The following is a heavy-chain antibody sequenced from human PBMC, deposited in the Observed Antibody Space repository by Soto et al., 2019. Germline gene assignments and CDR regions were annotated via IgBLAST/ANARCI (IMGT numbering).Heavy chain of an antibody. CDR2: IYYSGST. J-gene: IGHJ4*02. D-gene: IGHD3-16*01. CDR3: AREGGDGVDY. Sequence: SDTLSLTCTVSGGSISSGSYYWSWIRQHPGKGLEWIGYIYYSGSTYYNPSLKSRVTISLDTSKNQFSLKLSSVTVADTAVYYCAREGGDGVDYWGQGTLVTVSS. V-gene: IGHV4-31*03. CDR1: GGSISSGSYY.